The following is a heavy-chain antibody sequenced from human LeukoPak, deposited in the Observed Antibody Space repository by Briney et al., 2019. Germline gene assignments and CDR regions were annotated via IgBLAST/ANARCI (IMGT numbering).Heavy chain of an antibody. Sequence: GGSLRLSCAASGFTLSSYSMNWVRQAPGKGLEWVSSISSSSSYIYYADSVKGRFTISRDNAKNSLYLQMNSLRAEDTTVYYCARNSHDAFDIWGQGTMVTVSS. CDR3: ARNSHDAFDI. CDR2: ISSSSSYI. J-gene: IGHJ3*02. V-gene: IGHV3-21*01. CDR1: GFTLSSYS.